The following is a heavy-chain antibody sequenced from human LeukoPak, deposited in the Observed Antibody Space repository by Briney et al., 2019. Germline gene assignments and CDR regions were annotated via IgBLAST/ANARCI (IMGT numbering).Heavy chain of an antibody. CDR2: VSGGGGTT. D-gene: IGHD1-26*01. J-gene: IGHJ4*02. Sequence: GGSLRLSCAASGFTFSSYAMSWVRQAPGKGLEWVSSVSGGGGTTYYPDSVKGRFTISRDNSKNTLYLQMNSLRAEDTAVYYCAKARDLAIVAAHFDYWGQGTLVTVSS. CDR1: GFTFSSYA. V-gene: IGHV3-23*01. CDR3: AKARDLAIVAAHFDY.